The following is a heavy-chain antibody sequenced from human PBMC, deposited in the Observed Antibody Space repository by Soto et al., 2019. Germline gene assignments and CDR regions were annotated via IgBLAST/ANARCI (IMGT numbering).Heavy chain of an antibody. V-gene: IGHV5-10-1*01. CDR3: ARHRYSSSWYSDY. J-gene: IGHJ4*02. D-gene: IGHD6-13*01. Sequence: PGESLKISCKGSGYSFTSYWISWVRQMPGKGLEWMGRIDPSDSYTNYSPSLQGHVTISADKSISTAYLQWSSLKASDTAMYYCARHRYSSSWYSDYWGQGTLVTVSS. CDR1: GYSFTSYW. CDR2: IDPSDSYT.